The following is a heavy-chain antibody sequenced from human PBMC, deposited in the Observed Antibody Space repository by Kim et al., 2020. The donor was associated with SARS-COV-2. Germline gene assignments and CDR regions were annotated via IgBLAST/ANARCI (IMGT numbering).Heavy chain of an antibody. V-gene: IGHV3-9*01. Sequence: GGSLRLSCAASGFTFDDYAMHWVWQAPGKGLEWVSGISWNSGSIGYADSVKGRFTISRDNAKNSLYLQMNSLRAEDTALYYCAKDYSSGYYLYGMDVWGQGTTVTVSS. CDR2: ISWNSGSI. CDR3: AKDYSSGYYLYGMDV. D-gene: IGHD3-22*01. J-gene: IGHJ6*02. CDR1: GFTFDDYA.